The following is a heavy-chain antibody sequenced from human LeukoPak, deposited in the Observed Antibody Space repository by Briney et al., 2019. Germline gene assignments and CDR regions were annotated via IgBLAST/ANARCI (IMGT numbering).Heavy chain of an antibody. CDR3: ARRSRRREDAFDI. CDR2: IYYSGST. Sequence: SETLSLTCTVSGGSISSSSYYWGWIRQPPGKGLEWIGSIYYSGSTYYNPSLKSRVTISVDTSKNQFSLKLSSVTAADTAVYYCARRSRRREDAFDIWGQGTMVTVSS. CDR1: GGSISSSSYY. J-gene: IGHJ3*02. D-gene: IGHD5-24*01. V-gene: IGHV4-39*07.